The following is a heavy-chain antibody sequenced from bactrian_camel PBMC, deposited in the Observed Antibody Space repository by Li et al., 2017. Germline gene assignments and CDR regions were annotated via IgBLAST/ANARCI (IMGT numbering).Heavy chain of an antibody. CDR1: GFTFSDYT. J-gene: IGHJ4*01. CDR3: AAKGRHVIQGCPADWIEDGF. V-gene: IGHV3S40*01. CDR2: INSSGRST. D-gene: IGHD3*01. Sequence: DVQLVESGGDLVRPGGSLRLSCAASGFTFSDYTMTWVCQAPGKGLEWVSDINSSGRSTNYADSVKGRFTISRDNAPNRWHLQMNTPTAEDTGIYYCAAKGRHVIQGCPADWIEDGFWGQGTQVTVS.